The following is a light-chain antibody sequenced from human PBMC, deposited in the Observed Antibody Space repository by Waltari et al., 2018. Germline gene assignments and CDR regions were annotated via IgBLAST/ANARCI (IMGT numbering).Light chain of an antibody. J-gene: IGKJ3*01. Sequence: DIQLTQSPSSLSASVGDRVTITCRASQSISNYLTWYQYKPGKAPKLLIYAASSLQSGVPSRFSGSGSGTHFSLSISSLQPEDFATYFCQESYSTPFFTFGPGTKVDIK. CDR1: QSISNY. CDR2: AAS. CDR3: QESYSTPFFT. V-gene: IGKV1-39*01.